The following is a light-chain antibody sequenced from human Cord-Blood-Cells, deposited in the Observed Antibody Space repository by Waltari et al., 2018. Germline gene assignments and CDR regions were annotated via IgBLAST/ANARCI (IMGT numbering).Light chain of an antibody. J-gene: IGKJ4*01. CDR1: QSISSY. CDR2: AAS. Sequence: DIQMTQSPSSLSASVGDRVTITCRASQSISSYLNWYQQKPGKVPKLLIYAASSLQSGVPSRFSGSGSGTDFTLTISSPQPEDFATYYCQQSYSTPQLTFGGGTKVEIK. CDR3: QQSYSTPQLT. V-gene: IGKV1-39*01.